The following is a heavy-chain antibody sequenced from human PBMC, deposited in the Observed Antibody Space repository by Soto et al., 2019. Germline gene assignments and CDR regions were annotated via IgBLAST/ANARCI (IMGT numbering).Heavy chain of an antibody. CDR3: ARIDSSGYFYYYYGMDV. D-gene: IGHD3-22*01. CDR1: GYSFTSYW. J-gene: IGHJ6*02. V-gene: IGHV5-51*01. CDR2: IYPGDSDT. Sequence: GESLKISCKGSGYSFTSYWIGWVRQMPGKGLEWMGIIYPGDSDTRYSPSFQGQVTISADKSISTAYLQWSSLKASDTAMYYCARIDSSGYFYYYYGMDVWGQGTTVTVSS.